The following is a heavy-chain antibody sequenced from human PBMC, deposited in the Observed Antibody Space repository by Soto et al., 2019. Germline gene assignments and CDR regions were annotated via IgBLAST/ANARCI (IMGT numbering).Heavy chain of an antibody. J-gene: IGHJ3*02. CDR2: IYYSGST. V-gene: IGHV4-59*08. CDR3: ARLDYDYIWGSYRPSDAFDI. Sequence: SETLSLTCTVSGGSISSYYWSWIRQPPGKGLEWIGYIYYSGSTNYNPSLKSRVTISVDTSKNQFSLKLSSVTAADTAVYYCARLDYDYIWGSYRPSDAFDIWGQGTMVTVSS. D-gene: IGHD3-16*02. CDR1: GGSISSYY.